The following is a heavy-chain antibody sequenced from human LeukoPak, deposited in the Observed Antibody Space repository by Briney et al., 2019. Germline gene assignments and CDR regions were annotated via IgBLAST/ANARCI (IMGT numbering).Heavy chain of an antibody. Sequence: ASVKVSCKASGYTFTSYYMHWVRQAPGQGLEWMGIINPSGGSTSYAQKFQGRVTMTRDMSTSTVYMELSSLRPEDTAVYYCARDRWIAVAGTIQKSPLFDPWGQGTLVTVSS. CDR1: GYTFTSYY. CDR3: ARDRWIAVAGTIQKSPLFDP. D-gene: IGHD6-19*01. CDR2: INPSGGST. V-gene: IGHV1-46*01. J-gene: IGHJ5*02.